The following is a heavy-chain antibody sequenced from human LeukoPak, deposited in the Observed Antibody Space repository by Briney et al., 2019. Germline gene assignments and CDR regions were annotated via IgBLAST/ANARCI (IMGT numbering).Heavy chain of an antibody. V-gene: IGHV3-23*01. J-gene: IGHJ4*02. CDR1: GFTFSSFF. CDR2: ITRSAGTT. D-gene: IGHD4-11*01. Sequence: GGSLRLSCAASGFTFSSFFMTWVRQAPGKGLEWVSWITRSAGTTIYADPVKGRLPISRDNSKNTLYLQMYSLSAEDTAVYYCAKGKGMVYNNYCFDCWGQGSLVTVSS. CDR3: AKGKGMVYNNYCFDC.